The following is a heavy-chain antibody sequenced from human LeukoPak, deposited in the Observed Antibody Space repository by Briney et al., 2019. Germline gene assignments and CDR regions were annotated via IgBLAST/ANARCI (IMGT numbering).Heavy chain of an antibody. Sequence: GGSVRLSCVASGFTLDDYAMHWVGHAPGKGLEWISLISWDGGSTYYADSVKGRFTISRDNSKNSLYLQMNSLRAEDTALYYCAKDPHSSGYSGAFDIWGQGTMVTVSS. V-gene: IGHV3-43D*03. D-gene: IGHD3-22*01. J-gene: IGHJ3*02. CDR2: ISWDGGST. CDR3: AKDPHSSGYSGAFDI. CDR1: GFTLDDYA.